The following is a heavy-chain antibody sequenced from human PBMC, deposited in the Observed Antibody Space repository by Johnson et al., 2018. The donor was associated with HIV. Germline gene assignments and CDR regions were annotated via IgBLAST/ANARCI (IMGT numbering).Heavy chain of an antibody. J-gene: IGHJ3*02. CDR2: INTGGGT. Sequence: MQLVESGGGLVQPGGSLRLSCAASGFTVSSNYMRWVRQAPGKRLEWVSVINTGGGTYYADSVKGRFTMSRDNSKNTLYLQMSSLSVEDTAVYYCSKEGGALDAFDIWGQGTMVTVSS. CDR1: GFTVSSNY. CDR3: SKEGGALDAFDI. V-gene: IGHV3-66*02. D-gene: IGHD1-26*01.